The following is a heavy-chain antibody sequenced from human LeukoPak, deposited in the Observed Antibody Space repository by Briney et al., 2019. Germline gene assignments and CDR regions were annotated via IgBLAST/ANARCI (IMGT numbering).Heavy chain of an antibody. J-gene: IGHJ3*02. CDR3: AKDKALRYFDWLKRDAFDI. D-gene: IGHD3-9*01. Sequence: GGPLRLSCAASGFTFSSYAMSWVRQAPGKGLEWVSAISGSGGSTYYADSVKGRFTISRDNSKNTLYLQMNSLRAEDTAVYYCAKDKALRYFDWLKRDAFDIWGQGTMVTVSS. V-gene: IGHV3-23*01. CDR1: GFTFSSYA. CDR2: ISGSGGST.